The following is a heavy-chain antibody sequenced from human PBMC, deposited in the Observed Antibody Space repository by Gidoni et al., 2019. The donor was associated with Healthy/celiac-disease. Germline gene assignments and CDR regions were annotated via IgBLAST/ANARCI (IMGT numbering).Heavy chain of an antibody. CDR3: ARRNDTTYYYYGMDV. CDR1: GFPFSSYE. V-gene: IGHV3-48*03. CDR2: ISSSGRTI. J-gene: IGHJ6*02. Sequence: EVQLVESGGGLVQHGGSLRLSWAASGFPFSSYEMNWVRQAPGKGLEWVSYISSSGRTIYYADSVKGRFTITRDNAKNSLYLQMNSLRAEDTAVYYCARRNDTTYYYYGMDVWGQGTTVTVSS. D-gene: IGHD1-26*01.